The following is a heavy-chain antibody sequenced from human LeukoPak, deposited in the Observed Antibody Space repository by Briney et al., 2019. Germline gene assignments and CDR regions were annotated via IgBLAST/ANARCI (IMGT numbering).Heavy chain of an antibody. CDR3: ARVYSSSWYFGYLYIDV. CDR1: GFTFSSYN. D-gene: IGHD6-13*01. Sequence: PGGSLRLSCAASGFTFSSYNMKWVRQAPGKGLEWVSSISWRSSDIEYADSVKGRFTISRDNAKKSLYLQMNNLRAEDTAVYYCARVYSSSWYFGYLYIDVRGNGTTVTVSS. V-gene: IGHV3-21*01. J-gene: IGHJ6*03. CDR2: ISWRSSDI.